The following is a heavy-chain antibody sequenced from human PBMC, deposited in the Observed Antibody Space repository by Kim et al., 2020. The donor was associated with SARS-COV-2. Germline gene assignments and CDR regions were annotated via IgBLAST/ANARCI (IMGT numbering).Heavy chain of an antibody. CDR2: IDPSDSYT. CDR3: ARQWRGELLNWLDP. J-gene: IGHJ5*02. Sequence: GESLKISCKGSGYSFTSYWISLVRQMPGKGLEWMGRIDPSDSYTNYSPSFQGHVTISADKSFSTAYLQWSSLKASDTAMYYCARQWRGELLNWLDPWGQGTLVTVSS. CDR1: GYSFTSYW. V-gene: IGHV5-10-1*01. D-gene: IGHD1-26*01.